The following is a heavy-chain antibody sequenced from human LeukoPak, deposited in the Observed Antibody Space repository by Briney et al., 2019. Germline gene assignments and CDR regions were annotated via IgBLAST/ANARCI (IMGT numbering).Heavy chain of an antibody. D-gene: IGHD3-10*01. CDR3: ARDLGGSGSYFGSSGYYMDV. CDR1: GGSISSSSYY. Sequence: SETLSLTCTVSGGSISSSSYYWGWIRQPPGKGLEWIGSIYYSGSTYYNPSLKSRVTISVDKSKNQFSLKLSSVTAADTAVYYCARDLGGSGSYFGSSGYYMDVWGKGTTVTVSS. V-gene: IGHV4-39*07. CDR2: IYYSGST. J-gene: IGHJ6*03.